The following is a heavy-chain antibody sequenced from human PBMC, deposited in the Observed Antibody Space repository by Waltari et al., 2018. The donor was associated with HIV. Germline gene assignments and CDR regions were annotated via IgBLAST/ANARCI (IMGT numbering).Heavy chain of an antibody. Sequence: QVQLVESGGGVVQPGKSLRLSCAASGFIFNTYALHWVRQPPGKGLEWVAVIWFDGSQKYYSDSVRGRFTISRDNSKNTLFLQMNSLRPDDTTMYFCVVDFFDYWGQGTQVVVSS. CDR2: IWFDGSQK. CDR3: VVDFFDY. J-gene: IGHJ4*02. CDR1: GFIFNTYA. V-gene: IGHV3-33*03.